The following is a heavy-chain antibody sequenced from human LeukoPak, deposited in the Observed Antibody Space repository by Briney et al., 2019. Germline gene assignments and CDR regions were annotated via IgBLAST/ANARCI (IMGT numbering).Heavy chain of an antibody. V-gene: IGHV3-23*01. Sequence: PGGSLRLSCAASGFTFSSYAMSWVRQAPGKGLEWVSAISGSGGSTNFADSVKGRFTISRDNAKNTLYLQMNSLRADDTAVYYCVRGGYDSSGYYSSDYWGQGTLVPVSS. D-gene: IGHD3-22*01. CDR3: VRGGYDSSGYYSSDY. J-gene: IGHJ4*02. CDR2: ISGSGGST. CDR1: GFTFSSYA.